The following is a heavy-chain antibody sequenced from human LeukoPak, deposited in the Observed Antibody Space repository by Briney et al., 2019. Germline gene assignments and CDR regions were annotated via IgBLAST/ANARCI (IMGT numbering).Heavy chain of an antibody. CDR2: IYYSGST. D-gene: IGHD6-6*01. CDR3: ARAPYSSSSVDY. Sequence: PSETLSLNCTVSGGSISSYYWSWIRQPPGKGLEWIGYIYYSGSTNYNPSLKSRVTISVDTSKNQFSLKLSSVTAADTAVYYCARAPYSSSSVDYWGQGTLVTVSS. V-gene: IGHV4-59*01. CDR1: GGSISSYY. J-gene: IGHJ4*02.